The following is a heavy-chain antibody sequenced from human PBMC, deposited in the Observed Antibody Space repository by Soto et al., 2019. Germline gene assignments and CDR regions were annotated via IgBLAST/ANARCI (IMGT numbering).Heavy chain of an antibody. J-gene: IGHJ4*02. CDR3: ARVFLEWLPTSGFDY. V-gene: IGHV1-18*04. CDR1: GYSFTSYG. D-gene: IGHD3-3*01. Sequence: QIQLVQSGAEVKKPGASVKVSCKASGYSFTSYGITWVRQAPGQGPEWLGWITAENGNTNYAQKFQGRSTMTTDTSTNTAFMELRGLRSDDTAVYYCARVFLEWLPTSGFDYWGQGTLVTVSS. CDR2: ITAENGNT.